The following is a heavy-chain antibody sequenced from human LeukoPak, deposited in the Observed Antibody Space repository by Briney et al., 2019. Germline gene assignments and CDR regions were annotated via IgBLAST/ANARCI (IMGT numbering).Heavy chain of an antibody. CDR3: ARGPYGSGYDY. CDR1: GFTFSSYS. CDR2: ISSSSSTI. Sequence: GGSLRLSCAASGFTFSSYSMNWVRQAPGKGLEWVSYISSSSSTIYYADSVKGRFTISRDNAKNSLYLQMNSLRSEDTAVYYCARGPYGSGYDYWGQGTLVTVSS. V-gene: IGHV3-48*01. J-gene: IGHJ4*02. D-gene: IGHD3-10*01.